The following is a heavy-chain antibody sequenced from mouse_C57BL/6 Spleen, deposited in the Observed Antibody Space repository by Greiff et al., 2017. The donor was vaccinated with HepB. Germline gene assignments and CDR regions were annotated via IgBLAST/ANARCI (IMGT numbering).Heavy chain of an antibody. CDR2: IDPENGDT. Sequence: EVQLQQSGAELVRPGASVKLSCTASGFNIKDDYMHWVKQRPEQGLEWIGWIDPENGDTEYASKFQGKATITADTSSNTAYLQLSSLTSEDTAVYYCTTFYGSYYYAMDYWGQGTSVTVSS. J-gene: IGHJ4*01. V-gene: IGHV14-4*01. CDR3: TTFYGSYYYAMDY. D-gene: IGHD2-2*01. CDR1: GFNIKDDY.